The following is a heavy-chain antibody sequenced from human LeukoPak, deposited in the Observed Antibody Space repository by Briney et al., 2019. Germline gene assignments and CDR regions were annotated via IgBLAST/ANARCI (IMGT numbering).Heavy chain of an antibody. V-gene: IGHV4-39*01. CDR2: FYYGGST. Sequence: PSETLSLTCTVSGGSLSSYNYYWGWVRQPPGRGLEWIGSFYYGGSTYYKPSLQSRVTISVDTSKNQFSLKLSSVTAADTAFYYCARTGSPLTSGNWFDPWGQVTLVTVSA. CDR1: GGSLSSYNYY. D-gene: IGHD4-11*01. CDR3: ARTGSPLTSGNWFDP. J-gene: IGHJ5*02.